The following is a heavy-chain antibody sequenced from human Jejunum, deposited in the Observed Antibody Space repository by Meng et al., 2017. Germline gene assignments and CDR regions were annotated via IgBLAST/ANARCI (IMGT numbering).Heavy chain of an antibody. CDR2: VNRNNGDT. V-gene: IGHV1-2*06. CDR3: SRGMHSGGWYYFDS. D-gene: IGHD6-19*01. J-gene: IGHJ4*02. Sequence: QVQLQESGAEVTKPGASRKVTCEFYGYSITGNYFHWVRQGHGPGREWMGRVNRNNGDTNYEQNFQGRVTMTRDTSISTAYMELRRLRSDDTAVYYCSRGMHSGGWYYFDSWGQGTLVTVSS. CDR1: GYSITGNY.